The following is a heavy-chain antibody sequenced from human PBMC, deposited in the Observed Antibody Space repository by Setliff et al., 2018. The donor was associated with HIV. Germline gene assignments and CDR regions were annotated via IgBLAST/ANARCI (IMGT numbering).Heavy chain of an antibody. CDR1: GFTFSSYA. Sequence: PGGSLRLSCAASGFTFSSYAMRWVRQAPGKGLEWVSAISGSGGSTYYADSVKGRFTIARDNYKNTLYLQMNSLRAEDTAVYYCAKNGQLLWFGELSYGYYYYMDVWGKGTTVTVSS. D-gene: IGHD3-10*01. CDR2: ISGSGGST. CDR3: AKNGQLLWFGELSYGYYYYMDV. V-gene: IGHV3-23*01. J-gene: IGHJ6*03.